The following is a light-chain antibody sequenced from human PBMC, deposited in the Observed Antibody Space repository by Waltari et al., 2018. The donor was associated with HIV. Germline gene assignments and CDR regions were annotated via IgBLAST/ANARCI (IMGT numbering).Light chain of an antibody. CDR1: SSDVGGYNY. Sequence: QSALTQPASVSGSPGQSITISCTGTSSDVGGYNYVSWYQQHPGKAPKLMIYDVSNPPSGVSNLFSGSQSGNTASLTISGLQAEDEADYYCSSYTSSSTVVFGGGTKLTVL. CDR2: DVS. J-gene: IGLJ2*01. V-gene: IGLV2-14*03. CDR3: SSYTSSSTVV.